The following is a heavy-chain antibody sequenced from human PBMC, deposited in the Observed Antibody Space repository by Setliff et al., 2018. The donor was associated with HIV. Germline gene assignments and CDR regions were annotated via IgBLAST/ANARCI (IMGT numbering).Heavy chain of an antibody. V-gene: IGHV1-69*10. Sequence: SVKVSCKSSGDTFSTYVFTWVRQAPGQGLEWMGGVTPILHTTNYAQKFQGRVTITADISTRTVYMELSSLTSEDTAIYYCARDHQTMLWLDYWGQGTLVTVS. CDR1: GDTFSTYV. CDR3: ARDHQTMLWLDY. CDR2: VTPILHTT. D-gene: IGHD6-19*01. J-gene: IGHJ4*02.